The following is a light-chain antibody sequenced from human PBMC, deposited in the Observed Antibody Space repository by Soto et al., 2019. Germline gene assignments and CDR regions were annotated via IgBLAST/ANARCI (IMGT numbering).Light chain of an antibody. CDR1: DVGSFLL. CDR3: CSYAGSDTFYV. V-gene: IGLV2-23*01. Sequence: QSVLTQPASVSGSPGQEITISCSDVGSFLLVSWYQQLPGKAPQLIIYEGNKRPSGISNRFSGVKSDNTASLTVSGLQAEDEADYYCCSYAGSDTFYVFGSGTKVTVL. J-gene: IGLJ1*01. CDR2: EGN.